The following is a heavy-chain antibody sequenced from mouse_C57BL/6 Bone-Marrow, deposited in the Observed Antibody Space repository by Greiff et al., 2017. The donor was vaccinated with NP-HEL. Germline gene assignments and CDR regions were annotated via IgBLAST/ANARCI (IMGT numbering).Heavy chain of an antibody. V-gene: IGHV1-80*01. CDR2: IYPGDGDT. D-gene: IGHD1-1*01. Sequence: QVQLKQSGAELVKPGASVKISCKASGYAFSSYWMNWVKQRPGKGLEWIGQIYPGDGDTNYNGKFKGKATLTADKSSSTAYMQLSSLTSEDSAVYFCARWDYGSRYFDVWGTGTTVTVSS. CDR3: ARWDYGSRYFDV. CDR1: GYAFSSYW. J-gene: IGHJ1*03.